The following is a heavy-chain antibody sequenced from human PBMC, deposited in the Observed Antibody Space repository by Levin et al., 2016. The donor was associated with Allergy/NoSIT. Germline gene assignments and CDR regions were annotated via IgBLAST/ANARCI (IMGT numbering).Heavy chain of an antibody. V-gene: IGHV4-39*01. J-gene: IGHJ6*03. D-gene: IGHD4-23*01. CDR2: IYYSGST. CDR3: ARHPDDYGGTHYYYYYMDV. Sequence: PGKGLEWIGSIYYSGSTHYNPSLKSRVTISVDTSKNQFSLKLSSVTAADTAVYYCARHPDDYGGTHYYYYYMDVWGKGTTVTVSS.